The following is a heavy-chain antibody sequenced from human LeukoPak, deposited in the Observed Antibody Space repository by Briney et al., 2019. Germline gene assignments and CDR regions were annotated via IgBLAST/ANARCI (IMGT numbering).Heavy chain of an antibody. CDR1: GFSFSSYS. CDR2: ISSSSFYI. J-gene: IGHJ3*02. D-gene: IGHD6-13*01. Sequence: GGSLRLSCAASGFSFSSYSMNWVRQAPGKGLEWVSSISSSSFYIHYADSVKGRFSISRDNAKSSLYLQMNSLRAEDTAVYYCAREIGGSSSPGDDAFDIWGQGTMVTVSS. V-gene: IGHV3-21*01. CDR3: AREIGGSSSPGDDAFDI.